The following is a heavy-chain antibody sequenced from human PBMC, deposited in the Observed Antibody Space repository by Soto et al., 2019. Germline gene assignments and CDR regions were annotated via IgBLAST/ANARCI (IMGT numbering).Heavy chain of an antibody. J-gene: IGHJ4*02. D-gene: IGHD5-18*01. CDR1: GGPISSYY. CDR2: IYYSGST. V-gene: IGHV4-59*01. CDR3: ARGRGDTAMAWYY. Sequence: PSETLSLTCTVSGGPISSYYWSWIRQSPGKGLEWIGYIYYSGSTKYNPSLKSRVTISVDTSKNQFSLKLSSVTAADTAVYYCARGRGDTAMAWYYWGQGTLVTVSS.